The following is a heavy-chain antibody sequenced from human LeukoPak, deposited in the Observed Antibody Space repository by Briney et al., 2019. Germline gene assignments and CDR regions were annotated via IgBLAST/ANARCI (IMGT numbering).Heavy chain of an antibody. J-gene: IGHJ3*02. D-gene: IGHD2-8*02. CDR3: ARHEDIRVTKTGTGAFDI. CDR2: VYTGGNA. CDR1: GASSSDHN. Sequence: SETLSLTCIISGASSSDHNWSWIRQSPGKGPEWIGCVYTGGNADHNPSLTSRVTISLDRSRNHPSLRLSSVTAADTAMYFCARHEDIRVTKTGTGAFDIWGQGTMVTVSS. V-gene: IGHV4-4*08.